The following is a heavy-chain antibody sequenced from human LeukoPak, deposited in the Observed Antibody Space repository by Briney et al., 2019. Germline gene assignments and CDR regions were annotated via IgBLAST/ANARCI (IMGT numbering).Heavy chain of an antibody. CDR3: ARVLYYYGSGSHPYFDY. CDR2: INPNSGGT. Sequence: ASVKVSCKASGGTFSSYAISWVRQAPGQGLEWMGWINPNSGGTNYAQKFQGRVTMTRDTSISTAYMELSRLRSDDTAVYYCARVLYYYGSGSHPYFDYWGQGTLVTVSS. D-gene: IGHD3-10*01. V-gene: IGHV1-2*02. CDR1: GGTFSSYA. J-gene: IGHJ4*02.